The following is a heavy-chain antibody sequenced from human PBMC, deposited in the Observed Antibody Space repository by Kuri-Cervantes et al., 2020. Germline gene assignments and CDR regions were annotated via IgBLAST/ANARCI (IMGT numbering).Heavy chain of an antibody. D-gene: IGHD6-19*01. CDR3: ARDLKGSSGWYGGVDY. CDR1: GYAFTSYG. CDR2: ISAYNDNT. Sequence: ASVKVSCKASGYAFTSYGISWVRQAPGQGLEWMGWISAYNDNTNYAQKLQGRVTMTTDTSTSTAYMELRSLRSDDTAVYYCARDLKGSSGWYGGVDYWGQGTLVTVSS. J-gene: IGHJ4*02. V-gene: IGHV1-18*01.